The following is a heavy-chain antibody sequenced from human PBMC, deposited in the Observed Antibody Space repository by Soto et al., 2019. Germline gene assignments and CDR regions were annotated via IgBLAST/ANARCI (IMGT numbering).Heavy chain of an antibody. J-gene: IGHJ4*02. CDR1: GYTFTSYA. D-gene: IGHD2-2*01. CDR2: INAGNGNR. V-gene: IGHV1-3*01. Sequence: ASVKVSCKASGYTFTSYAMHWVRQAPGQRLEWMGWINAGNGNRKYSQKFQGRVTITRDTSASTAYMELSSLRSEDTAVYYCGRALTSPIVVVPAATSPIDYWGQGTLVTVSS. CDR3: GRALTSPIVVVPAATSPIDY.